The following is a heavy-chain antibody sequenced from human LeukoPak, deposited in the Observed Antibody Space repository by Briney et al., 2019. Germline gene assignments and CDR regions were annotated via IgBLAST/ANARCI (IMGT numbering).Heavy chain of an antibody. Sequence: SETLSLTCTVSGGSISSSSYYWGWIRQPPGKGLEWIGSIYYSGSTYYNPSLKSRVTISVDTSKNQFSLKLSSVTAADTAVYYCGVYDFWSGYYNYWGQGTLVTVSS. V-gene: IGHV4-39*01. CDR2: IYYSGST. CDR1: GGSISSSSYY. D-gene: IGHD3-3*01. CDR3: GVYDFWSGYYNY. J-gene: IGHJ4*02.